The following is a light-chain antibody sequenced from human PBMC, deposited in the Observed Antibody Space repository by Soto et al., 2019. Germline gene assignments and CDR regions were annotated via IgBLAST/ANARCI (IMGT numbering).Light chain of an antibody. CDR3: QQHISYPRT. V-gene: IGKV1-5*03. J-gene: IGKJ1*01. Sequence: DILMTQSPSTLSASVGDRVTITCRASQSLNTALAWYQQKPGKAPRLLIYTASNLESGVPSRFSGSGSGTEFTLTISSLQPDDFATYYCQQHISYPRTFGQGTKVEIK. CDR2: TAS. CDR1: QSLNTA.